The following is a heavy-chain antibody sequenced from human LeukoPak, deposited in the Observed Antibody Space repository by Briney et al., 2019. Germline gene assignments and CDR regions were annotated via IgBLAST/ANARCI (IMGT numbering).Heavy chain of an antibody. Sequence: SVKVSCKASGGTFSSYAISWVRQAPGQGLEWMGRIIPILGIANYAQKFQGRVTITADKSTSTAYMELSSLRSEDTAVYYCARYYYGSGSPPPFDYWGQGTLVTVSS. D-gene: IGHD3-10*01. V-gene: IGHV1-69*04. J-gene: IGHJ4*02. CDR1: GGTFSSYA. CDR2: IIPILGIA. CDR3: ARYYYGSGSPPPFDY.